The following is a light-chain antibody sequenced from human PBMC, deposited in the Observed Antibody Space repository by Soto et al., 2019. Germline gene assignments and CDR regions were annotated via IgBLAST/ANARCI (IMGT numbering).Light chain of an antibody. V-gene: IGLV2-8*01. CDR2: EVS. J-gene: IGLJ2*01. CDR1: SSDVGGYNY. Sequence: QSALTQPPSASGSPGQSVTISCTGTSSDVGGYNYVSWYQQHPGKAPKLMIYEVSKRPSGVPDRFSGSKSXNXXXXTVSGLQAEDEADYYCSSYAGSNNFVVFGGGXXXTVL. CDR3: SSYAGSNNFVV.